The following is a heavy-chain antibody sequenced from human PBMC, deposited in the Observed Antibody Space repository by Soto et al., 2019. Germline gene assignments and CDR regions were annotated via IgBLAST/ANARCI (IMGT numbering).Heavy chain of an antibody. V-gene: IGHV1-69*13. CDR3: ARDGTLYDSSAYYYVY. Sequence: SVEVSCKASGGTFSRYAISWVRQAPGQGLEWMGGIIPVFGKANYAEKFQGRVTITADESTSTGYMELRSLTAEDTAVYYCARDGTLYDSSAYYYVYWGQGTLVTVSS. J-gene: IGHJ4*02. D-gene: IGHD3-22*01. CDR1: GGTFSRYA. CDR2: IIPVFGKA.